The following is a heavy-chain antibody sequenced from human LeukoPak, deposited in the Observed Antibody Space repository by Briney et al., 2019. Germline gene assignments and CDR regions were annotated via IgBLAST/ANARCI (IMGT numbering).Heavy chain of an antibody. CDR2: IYTSGST. CDR1: GGSISSGSYY. CDR3: ARANADFWSGYYRTDAFDI. D-gene: IGHD3-3*01. J-gene: IGHJ3*02. Sequence: PSETLSLTCTVSGGSISSGSYYWSWIRQPAGKGLEWIGRIYTSGSTNYNPSLKSRVTISVDTSKNQFSLKLSSVTAADMAVYYCARANADFWSGYYRTDAFDIWGQGTMVTVSS. V-gene: IGHV4-61*02.